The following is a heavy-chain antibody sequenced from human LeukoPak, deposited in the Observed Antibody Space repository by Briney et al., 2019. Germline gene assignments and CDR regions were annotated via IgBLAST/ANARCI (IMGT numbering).Heavy chain of an antibody. D-gene: IGHD2-15*01. CDR3: ARLGRCSGGSCSYYFDY. V-gene: IGHV4-59*01. CDR2: IYYSGST. J-gene: IGHJ4*02. CDR1: GGSISSYY. Sequence: SETLSLTCTVSGGSISSYYWSWIRQPPGKGLEWIGYIYYSGSTKYNPSLNSRVTISVDTSKNQFSLKLSSVTAADTAVYYCARLGRCSGGSCSYYFDYWGQGTLVTVSS.